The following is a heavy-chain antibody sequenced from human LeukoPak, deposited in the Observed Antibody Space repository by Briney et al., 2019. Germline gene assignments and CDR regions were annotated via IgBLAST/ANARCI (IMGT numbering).Heavy chain of an antibody. V-gene: IGHV4-59*01. CDR2: MYYSGST. D-gene: IGHD3-22*01. CDR3: ARDSRNYYDSSGYYID. Sequence: SETLSLTCTVSGGSISSYYWSWIRQPPGKGLGWIGYMYYSGSTNYNPSLKSRVTISLDTSKNQFSLKLSSVTAADTAVYYCARDSRNYYDSSGYYIDWGQGTLVTVSS. CDR1: GGSISSYY. J-gene: IGHJ4*02.